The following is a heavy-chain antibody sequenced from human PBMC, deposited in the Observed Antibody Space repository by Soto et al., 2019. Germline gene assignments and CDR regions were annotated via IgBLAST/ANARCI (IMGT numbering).Heavy chain of an antibody. J-gene: IGHJ4*02. D-gene: IGHD2-2*01. Sequence: QVQLEESGGGVVQPGRSLRLSCAASGFTFGHYAMHWVRQAPGKGLEWLAIISYDGDNEYYAGSVRGRFTISRDNSQNTFYLQTNNLRHEDTAVYYCAKDGGPVYCNSPGCSAKHFDYWGQGTLVTVSS. V-gene: IGHV3-30*18. CDR2: ISYDGDNE. CDR1: GFTFGHYA. CDR3: AKDGGPVYCNSPGCSAKHFDY.